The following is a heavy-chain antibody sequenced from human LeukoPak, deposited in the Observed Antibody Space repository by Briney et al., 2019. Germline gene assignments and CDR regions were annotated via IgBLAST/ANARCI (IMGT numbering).Heavy chain of an antibody. Sequence: GGSLRLSCTASDFSFTDYWMRWVRQAPGKGLAWVSHVNSDGGLTNYADSVKGRFTISRDNAKNTLYLQMNSLRADDTAIYFCAREEHRLAVDATSSLDMWGQGTLVTVSP. CDR3: AREEHRLAVDATSSLDM. V-gene: IGHV3-74*01. CDR2: VNSDGGLT. J-gene: IGHJ3*02. CDR1: DFSFTDYW. D-gene: IGHD6-19*01.